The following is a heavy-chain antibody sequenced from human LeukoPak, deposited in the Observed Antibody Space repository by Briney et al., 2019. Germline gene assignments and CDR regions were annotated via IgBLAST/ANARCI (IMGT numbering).Heavy chain of an antibody. CDR3: ARWEEMATNRLDY. V-gene: IGHV3-48*01. CDR1: GFTFSSYS. CDR2: IRSSGSPI. D-gene: IGHD5-24*01. Sequence: PGGSLRLSCAASGFTFSSYSMNWVRQAPGKGLVWVSYIRSSGSPIYYADSLKGRFTISRDNSKNTVYLEMNSLRVEDTAVYYCARWEEMATNRLDYWGQGTLVTVSS. J-gene: IGHJ4*02.